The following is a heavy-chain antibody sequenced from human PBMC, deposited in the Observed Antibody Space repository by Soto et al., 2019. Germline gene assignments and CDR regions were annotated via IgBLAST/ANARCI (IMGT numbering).Heavy chain of an antibody. CDR3: ARESGPD. J-gene: IGHJ4*02. V-gene: IGHV4-59*01. Sequence: SGTLPLTCSVSGDSSSTYYWGWIRQPPGKGLEWIGYINYSGSTNHNPSLKSRVTISVDTSKNQFSLKLNSVTAADTAVYYCARESGPDWGQGTLVTVSS. CDR2: INYSGST. CDR1: GDSSSTYY.